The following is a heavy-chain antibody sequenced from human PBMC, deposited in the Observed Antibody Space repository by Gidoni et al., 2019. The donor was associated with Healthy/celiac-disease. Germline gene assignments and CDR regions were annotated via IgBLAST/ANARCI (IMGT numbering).Heavy chain of an antibody. CDR3: ASGWYVSDI. Sequence: QLQLQASGPGLVKPSETLSLNCTGSGGSISSSSYYWGWIRQPPGKGLEWIGSIYYSGSTYYNPSLKSRVTISVDTSKNQFSLKLSSVTAADTAVYYCASGWYVSDIWGQGTMVTVSS. V-gene: IGHV4-39*01. CDR1: GGSISSSSYY. J-gene: IGHJ3*02. D-gene: IGHD6-19*01. CDR2: IYYSGST.